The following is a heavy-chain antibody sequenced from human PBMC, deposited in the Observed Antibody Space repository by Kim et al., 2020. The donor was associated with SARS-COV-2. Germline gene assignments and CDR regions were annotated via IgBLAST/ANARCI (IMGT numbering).Heavy chain of an antibody. J-gene: IGHJ4*02. CDR1: GGSISSYY. CDR3: ATSHGYSSGWSPIGY. V-gene: IGHV4-59*08. D-gene: IGHD6-19*01. CDR2: IYYSGST. Sequence: SETLSLTCTVSGGSISSYYWSWIRQPPGKGLEWIGYIYYSGSTNYNPSLKSRVTISVDTSKNQFSLKLSSVTAADTAVYYCATSHGYSSGWSPIGYWGQGTLVTVSS.